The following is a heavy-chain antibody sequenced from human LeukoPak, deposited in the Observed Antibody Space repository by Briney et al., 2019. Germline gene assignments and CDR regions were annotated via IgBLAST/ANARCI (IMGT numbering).Heavy chain of an antibody. J-gene: IGHJ1*01. D-gene: IGHD3-22*01. V-gene: IGHV3-74*01. CDR2: INSDGSST. CDR3: AREDGYYYFLQH. CDR1: GFTFSSYW. Sequence: PGGPLRLSCAASGFTFSSYWMHWVRQAPGKGPVWVSRINSDGSSTSYADSVKGRFTISRDNAKNTLYLQMNSLRAEDTAVYYCAREDGYYYFLQHWGQGTLVTVSS.